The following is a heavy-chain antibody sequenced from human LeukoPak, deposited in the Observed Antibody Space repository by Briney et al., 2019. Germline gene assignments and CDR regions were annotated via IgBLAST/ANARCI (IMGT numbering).Heavy chain of an antibody. J-gene: IGHJ4*02. V-gene: IGHV3-30*02. CDR1: GFSFSNYN. CDR3: AKQGSYCMDY. CDR2: IRYDGSSQ. D-gene: IGHD3-10*01. Sequence: GGSLRLSCAASGFSFSNYNIHWVRQAPGQGLEWMSFIRYDGSSQYFADSVKGRFTISRDNSEGTLYLQMNSLRPEDTAVYFCAKQGSYCMDYWGPGALVTVSS.